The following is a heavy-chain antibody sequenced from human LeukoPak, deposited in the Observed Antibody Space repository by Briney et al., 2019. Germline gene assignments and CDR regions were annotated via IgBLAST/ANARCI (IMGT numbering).Heavy chain of an antibody. CDR3: TTCTTVTTLLQEGAFDI. J-gene: IGHJ3*02. CDR2: IKSKTDGGTT. V-gene: IGHV3-15*01. D-gene: IGHD4-17*01. CDR1: GFTFSSYW. Sequence: GGSLRLSCAASGFTFSSYWMSWVRQAPGKGLEWVGRIKSKTDGGTTDYAAPVKGRLTISRDDSKNTLYLQMNSLKTEDTAVYYCTTCTTVTTLLQEGAFDIWGQGTMVAVSS.